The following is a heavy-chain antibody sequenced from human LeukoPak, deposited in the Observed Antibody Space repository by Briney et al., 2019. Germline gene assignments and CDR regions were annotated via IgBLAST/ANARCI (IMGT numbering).Heavy chain of an antibody. CDR2: IYPADSET. V-gene: IGHV5-51*01. D-gene: IGHD2-8*01. J-gene: IGHJ4*02. CDR1: GFIFTGDW. Sequence: GESLKISCKGSGFIFTGDWIVWVRQMPGKGLEWMGIIYPADSETTYSPSFQGQITISADRSSTTAHLQWSSLKASDTAIYYCARATCVDGICYTLYWGQGSLVTVSS. CDR3: ARATCVDGICYTLY.